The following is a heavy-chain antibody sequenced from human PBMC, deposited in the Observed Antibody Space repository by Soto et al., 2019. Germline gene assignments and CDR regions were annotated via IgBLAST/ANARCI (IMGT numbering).Heavy chain of an antibody. CDR1: GFTFSSYA. D-gene: IGHD6-19*01. V-gene: IGHV3-23*01. CDR3: AKSMEDPRGIAVAGPYYYYGMDV. Sequence: GGSLRLSCAASGFTFSSYAMSWVRQAPGKGLEWVSAISGSGGSTYYADSVKGRFTISRDNSKNTLYLQMNSLRAEDTAVYYCAKSMEDPRGIAVAGPYYYYGMDVWGQGTTVTVSS. J-gene: IGHJ6*02. CDR2: ISGSGGST.